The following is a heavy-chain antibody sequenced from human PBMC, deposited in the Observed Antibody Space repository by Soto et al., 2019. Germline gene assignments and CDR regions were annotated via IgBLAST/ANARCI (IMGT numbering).Heavy chain of an antibody. CDR3: ARGRPSSGWDWAYYYYGMDV. CDR1: GGSFSGYY. D-gene: IGHD6-19*01. V-gene: IGHV4-34*01. Sequence: PSETLSLTCAVYGGSFSGYYWSWIRQPPGKGLEWMGAINHSGSTNYNPSLKSRVTISVDTSKNQFSLKLSSVTAADTAVYYCARGRPSSGWDWAYYYYGMDVWGQGTTVTVSS. J-gene: IGHJ6*02. CDR2: INHSGST.